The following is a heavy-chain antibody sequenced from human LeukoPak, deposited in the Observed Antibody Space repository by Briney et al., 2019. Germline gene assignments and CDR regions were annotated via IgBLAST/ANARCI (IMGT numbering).Heavy chain of an antibody. J-gene: IGHJ6*03. CDR3: AKERGSGSYYDYYYYMDV. CDR1: GFTFSSSA. Sequence: GGPLRLSCAASGFTFSSSAMSWVRQAPGKGLEWVSAISGSGGSTYYADSVKGRFTISRDNSKNTLYLQMNSPRADDTAVYYCAKERGSGSYYDYYYYMDVWGKGTTVTVSS. D-gene: IGHD3-10*01. V-gene: IGHV3-23*01. CDR2: ISGSGGST.